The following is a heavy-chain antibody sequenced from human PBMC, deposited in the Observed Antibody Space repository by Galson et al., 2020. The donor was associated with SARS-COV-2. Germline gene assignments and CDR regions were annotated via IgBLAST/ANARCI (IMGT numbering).Heavy chain of an antibody. D-gene: IGHD3-16*01. V-gene: IGHV1-2*02. Sequence: ASVKVSCRGSGYTFNDHYLHWLRQAPGQSLEWLGSNHPKRGDTKCAQKFQGGVTLTRDTSISTAYMELSRLSADDTAVYYCARDLRQGGDLWGQGTMVTVAS. CDR1: GYTFNDHY. J-gene: IGHJ3*01. CDR2: NHPKRGDT. CDR3: ARDLRQGGDL.